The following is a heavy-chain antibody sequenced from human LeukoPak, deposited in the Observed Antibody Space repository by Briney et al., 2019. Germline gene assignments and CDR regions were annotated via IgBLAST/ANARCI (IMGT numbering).Heavy chain of an antibody. CDR3: ARDMKYCGGDCYSDY. V-gene: IGHV1-46*01. D-gene: IGHD2-21*02. CDR2: INPGGGST. J-gene: IGHJ4*02. CDR1: GYTFTSYY. Sequence: ASVKVSCKASGYTFTSYYMHWVRQAPGQGLEWMGIINPGGGSTSYAQKFQGRVTMTRDTSTSTVYMELSSLRSEDTAVYYCARDMKYCGGDCYSDYWGQGTLVTVSS.